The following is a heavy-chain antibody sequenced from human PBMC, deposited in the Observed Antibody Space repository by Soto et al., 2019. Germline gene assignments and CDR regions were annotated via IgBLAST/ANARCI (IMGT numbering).Heavy chain of an antibody. J-gene: IGHJ4*02. CDR2: IPHSGST. CDR1: GGSISSGGYS. V-gene: IGHV4-30-2*01. CDR3: ASGSHVPHY. Sequence: QLQLQESGSGLVKPSQTLSLTCAVSGGSISSGGYSWSWIRQPPGKGLEWIGYIPHSGSTYYNPSLKSRATISVDRSKNQFSLKLSSVTAADSAMYYCASGSHVPHYWGQGTLVTVSS. D-gene: IGHD6-6*01.